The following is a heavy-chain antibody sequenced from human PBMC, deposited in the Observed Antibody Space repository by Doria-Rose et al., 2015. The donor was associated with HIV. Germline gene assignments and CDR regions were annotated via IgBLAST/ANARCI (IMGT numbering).Heavy chain of an antibody. D-gene: IGHD2-8*01. V-gene: IGHV1-24*01. Sequence: QVQLVQSGAEVKKPGASVRVSCKVSGYTLTGLSMHWVRQAPGKGLEWLGGFHPQDGETIYPQKFQGRVPMTEDTSTDAAYLELSSLTSEGTAEYYCATAHRDGLNNGGDFWGQGTLVTVSS. CDR2: FHPQDGET. J-gene: IGHJ4*02. CDR1: GYTLTGLS. CDR3: ATAHRDGLNNGGDF.